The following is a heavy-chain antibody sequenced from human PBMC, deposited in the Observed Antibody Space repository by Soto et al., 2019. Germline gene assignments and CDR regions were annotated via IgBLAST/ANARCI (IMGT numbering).Heavy chain of an antibody. J-gene: IGHJ4*02. CDR1: GGSISNSNYY. D-gene: IGHD2-8*02. CDR2: IYYTRNT. V-gene: IGHV4-39*02. Sequence: SETLSLTCNVSGGSISNSNYYWGWIRQPPGKGLEWIGSIYYTRNTYYNPSLKSRVTISVDTSKNQFSLKLGSVTAADTAVYDCARDKITGLFDYWGQGTLVTVSS. CDR3: ARDKITGLFDY.